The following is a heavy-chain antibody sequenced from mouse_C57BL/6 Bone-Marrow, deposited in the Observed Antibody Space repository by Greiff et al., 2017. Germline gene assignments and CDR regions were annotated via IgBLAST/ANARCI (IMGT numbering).Heavy chain of an antibody. D-gene: IGHD2-3*01. CDR2: ISSGGSYT. CDR3: AISMMVTLDY. V-gene: IGHV5-6*01. Sequence: EVKLVESGGDLVKPGGSLKLSCAASGFTFSSYGLSWVRQTPDKRLEWVATISSGGSYTYYPDSVKGRFTISRDNAKNTLYLQRSSLKSEDTAMYYCAISMMVTLDYWGQGTTLTVSS. J-gene: IGHJ2*01. CDR1: GFTFSSYG.